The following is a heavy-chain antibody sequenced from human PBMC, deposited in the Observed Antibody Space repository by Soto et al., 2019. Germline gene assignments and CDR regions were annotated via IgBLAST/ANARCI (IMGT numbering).Heavy chain of an antibody. J-gene: IGHJ6*02. CDR2: MYYSGST. Sequence: QVQLQESGPGLVKPSQTLSLTCSVSGASISSGGYYWNWIRQHPEKGLEWIGSMYYSGSTLYNPSLKSRLTISIDTSKNQLSLKLRSVTAADTAVYFCARGAYNYDLCSGYRNLYYYYGMDVWGQGTTVTVSS. CDR3: ARGAYNYDLCSGYRNLYYYYGMDV. CDR1: GASISSGGYY. V-gene: IGHV4-31*03. D-gene: IGHD3-3*01.